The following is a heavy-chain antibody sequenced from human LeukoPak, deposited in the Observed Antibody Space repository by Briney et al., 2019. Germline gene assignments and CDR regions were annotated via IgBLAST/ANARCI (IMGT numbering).Heavy chain of an antibody. V-gene: IGHV4-61*08. Sequence: SETLSLTCTVSGGSVNSGGYYWSWIRQPPGKGLEWIGYIYYSGSTNYNPSLKSRVTISVDTSKNQFSLKLNSVTAADTAVYYCARAPFEGSGWYIYYFDYWGQGTLVTVSS. CDR2: IYYSGST. CDR1: GGSVNSGGYY. J-gene: IGHJ4*02. D-gene: IGHD6-19*01. CDR3: ARAPFEGSGWYIYYFDY.